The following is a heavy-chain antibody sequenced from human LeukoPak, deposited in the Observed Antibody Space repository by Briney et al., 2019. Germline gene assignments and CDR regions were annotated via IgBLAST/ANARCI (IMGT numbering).Heavy chain of an antibody. J-gene: IGHJ4*02. CDR3: ARGARIVATTRGDFWGAFDH. V-gene: IGHV3-30-3*01. D-gene: IGHD5-12*01. Sequence: GGSLRLSCAASGFTFSSYAMHWVRQAPGKGLEWVAVISYDGSNKYYADSVKGRFTTSRDNSKNTLYLQMNSLRAEDTAVYYCARGARIVATTRGDFWGAFDHWGQGTLVTVSS. CDR2: ISYDGSNK. CDR1: GFTFSSYA.